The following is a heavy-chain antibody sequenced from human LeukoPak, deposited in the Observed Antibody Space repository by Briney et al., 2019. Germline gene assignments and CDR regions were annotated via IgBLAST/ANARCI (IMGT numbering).Heavy chain of an antibody. CDR2: MNPNSGNT. CDR3: ARVTRITAVTTSSWNY. J-gene: IGHJ4*02. CDR1: GHTFTSYD. D-gene: IGHD4-11*01. V-gene: IGHV1-8*01. Sequence: AAVKVSCKASGHTFTSYDIHWVRQATGQGLEWMGWMNPNSGNTGYAQKFQGRVTMTRNTSISTAYMELSSLRSEDTAVYYCARVTRITAVTTSSWNYWGQGTLVTVSS.